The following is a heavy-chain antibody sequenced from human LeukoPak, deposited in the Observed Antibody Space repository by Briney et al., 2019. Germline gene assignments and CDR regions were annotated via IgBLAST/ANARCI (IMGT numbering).Heavy chain of an antibody. J-gene: IGHJ5*02. Sequence: SETLSLTCTVSGGSISSGGYYWSWIRQHPGKGLEWIGYIYYSGSTYYNPSLKSRVTISVDTSKNQFSLKLSSVTAADTAVYYCARGSPRPSRYYAQNNWFDPWGQGTLVTVSS. CDR1: GGSISSGGYY. CDR3: ARGSPRPSRYYAQNNWFDP. D-gene: IGHD3-10*01. V-gene: IGHV4-31*03. CDR2: IYYSGST.